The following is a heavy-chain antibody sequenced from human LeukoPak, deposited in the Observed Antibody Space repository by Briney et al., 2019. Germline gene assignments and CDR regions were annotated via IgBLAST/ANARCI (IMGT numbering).Heavy chain of an antibody. J-gene: IGHJ4*02. Sequence: GGSLRLSCAASGFTFSSYAMSWVRQAPGKGLEWVSTITISGGNTYYTDSVKGRFTISRDNSKNTLYLQMNNLRAEDTAVYYCARGYYGVDFWGQGTLVTVSS. CDR1: GFTFSSYA. D-gene: IGHD1-26*01. CDR3: ARGYYGVDF. CDR2: ITISGGNT. V-gene: IGHV3-23*01.